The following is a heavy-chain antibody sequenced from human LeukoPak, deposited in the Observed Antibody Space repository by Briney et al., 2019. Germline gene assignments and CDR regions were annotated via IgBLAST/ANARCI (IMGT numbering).Heavy chain of an antibody. J-gene: IGHJ4*02. CDR2: INPNSGGT. CDR3: ARDVVVTATDY. Sequence: ASVKVSCKASGYTSTGYYMHWVRQAPGQGLEWMGRINPNSGGTNYAQKFQGRVTMTRDTSISTAYMELSRLRSDDTAVYYCARDVVVTATDYWGQGTLVTVSS. D-gene: IGHD2-21*02. V-gene: IGHV1-2*06. CDR1: GYTSTGYY.